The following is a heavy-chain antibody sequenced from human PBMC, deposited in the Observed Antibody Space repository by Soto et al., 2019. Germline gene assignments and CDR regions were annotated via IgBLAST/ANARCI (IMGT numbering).Heavy chain of an antibody. Sequence: ASVKVSCKASGYTFTSYGISWVRQAPGQGLEWMGWISAYNGNTNYAQKLQGRVTMTTDTSTSTAYMELRSLRSDDTAVYYCAREILYCSGGSCYTYGMDVWGQGTTVTVSS. CDR3: AREILYCSGGSCYTYGMDV. CDR1: GYTFTSYG. V-gene: IGHV1-18*04. D-gene: IGHD2-15*01. CDR2: ISAYNGNT. J-gene: IGHJ6*02.